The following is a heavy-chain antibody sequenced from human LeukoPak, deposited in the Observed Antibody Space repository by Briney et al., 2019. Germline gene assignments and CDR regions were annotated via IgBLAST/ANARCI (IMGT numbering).Heavy chain of an antibody. V-gene: IGHV4-34*01. Sequence: SETLSLTCAVYGGSFNGYYWSWIRQPPGKGLEWIGDINHSGSTNYNPSLKSRVTISVDRSKNQFSLKLSSVTAADTAVYYCAKYSSSSVARAFDYWGQGTLVTVSS. J-gene: IGHJ4*02. D-gene: IGHD6-6*01. CDR1: GGSFNGYY. CDR3: AKYSSSSVARAFDY. CDR2: INHSGST.